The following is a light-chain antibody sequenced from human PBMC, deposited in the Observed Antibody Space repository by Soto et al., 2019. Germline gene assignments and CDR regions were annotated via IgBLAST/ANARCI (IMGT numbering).Light chain of an antibody. J-gene: IGKJ4*01. CDR2: GAS. CDR3: QQVKSYPFT. CDR1: QSVSSN. V-gene: IGKV3-15*01. Sequence: EIVVTQSPATLSVSPGARALLSCRASQSVSSNLAWYPQNPGQAPRLLIHGASTRATGFPARFSGSGSGTDFTLTISNLQPEDFATYYCQQVKSYPFTFGGGTKVDIK.